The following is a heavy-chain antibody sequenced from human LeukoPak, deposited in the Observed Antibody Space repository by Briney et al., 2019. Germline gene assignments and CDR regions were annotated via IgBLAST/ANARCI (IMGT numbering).Heavy chain of an antibody. V-gene: IGHV4-34*01. CDR2: INHSGST. J-gene: IGHJ4*02. D-gene: IGHD5-18*01. Sequence: SETLSLTCAVYGGSFSGYYWSWIRQPPGKGLEWIREINHSGSTNYNPSLKSRVTISVDTSKNQFSLKLSSVTAADTAVYYCARRATAMVFSFSIPFDYWGQGTLVTVSS. CDR3: ARRATAMVFSFSIPFDY. CDR1: GGSFSGYY.